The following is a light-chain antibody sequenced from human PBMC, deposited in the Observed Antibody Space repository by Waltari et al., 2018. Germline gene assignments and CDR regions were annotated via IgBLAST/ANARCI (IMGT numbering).Light chain of an antibody. V-gene: IGLV3-21*04. CDR1: NIGSKS. CDR3: QVWDSSVDRRV. CDR2: YDN. Sequence: SYVLTQPPSVSVAPGETASVPCVGDNIGSKSVHWYQQKPGQAPMVVIYYDNDRPSGIPERFSGSKSGDTATLTISRVEAGDEADDYCQVWDSSVDRRVFGAGTKVTV. J-gene: IGLJ1*01.